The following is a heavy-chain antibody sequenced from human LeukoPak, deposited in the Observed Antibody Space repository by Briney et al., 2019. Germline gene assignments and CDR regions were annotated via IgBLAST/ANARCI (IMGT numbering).Heavy chain of an antibody. CDR3: AREARLKSTNGVPRPELDY. V-gene: IGHV3-30-3*01. CDR2: ISYDGSNK. CDR1: GFTFSSYA. J-gene: IGHJ4*02. Sequence: SGGSLRLSCAASGFTFSSYAMHWVRQAPGKGLEWVAVISYDGSNKYYADSVKGRFTISRDNSKNTLYLQMNSLRAEDTAVYYCAREARLKSTNGVPRPELDYWGQGTLVTVSS. D-gene: IGHD2-8*01.